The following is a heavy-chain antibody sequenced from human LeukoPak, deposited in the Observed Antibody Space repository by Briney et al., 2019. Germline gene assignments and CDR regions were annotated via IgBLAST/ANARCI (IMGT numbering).Heavy chain of an antibody. D-gene: IGHD2-15*01. V-gene: IGHV3-30*18. CDR3: AKSPVSSCRGSFCYPFDY. CDR2: ISYDGSNK. Sequence: GGSLRLSCAASGFTFSSYGMHWVRQAPGKGLEWVAVISYDGSNKYYADSVKGRFTISRDNSKNTLYLQMNSLRAEDTAVYYCAKSPVSSCRGSFCYPFDYWGQGNLVTVSS. J-gene: IGHJ4*02. CDR1: GFTFSSYG.